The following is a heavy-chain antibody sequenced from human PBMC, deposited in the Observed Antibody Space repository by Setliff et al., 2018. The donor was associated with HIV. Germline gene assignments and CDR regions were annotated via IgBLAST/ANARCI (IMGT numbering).Heavy chain of an antibody. V-gene: IGHV3-11*04. D-gene: IGHD6-19*01. J-gene: IGHJ4*02. CDR1: GFTFSDSY. CDR3: AKNVYRSPWSPLDY. Sequence: GGSLRLSCAASGFTFSDSYMSWIRQAPGKGLEWISFISSSGSTTYHADSVKGRFTISRDNSKNTLYLQMNSLRPEDTAVYYCAKNVYRSPWSPLDYWGQGTLVTVSS. CDR2: ISSSGSTT.